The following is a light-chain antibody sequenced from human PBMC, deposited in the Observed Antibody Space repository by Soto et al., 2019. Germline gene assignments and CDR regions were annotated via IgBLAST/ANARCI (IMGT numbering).Light chain of an antibody. CDR1: QSLTSDY. CDR3: QQYGRSRWT. J-gene: IGKJ1*01. CDR2: DTD. V-gene: IGKV3-20*01. Sequence: EIVMTQSPATLSVSPGERATLSCRASQSLTSDYLSWYQQRPGQSPRLLIYDTDRRATDVPDRFRGSGSGTDFTLTITRLEPEDFAVYFCQQYGRSRWTFGQGTKVDIK.